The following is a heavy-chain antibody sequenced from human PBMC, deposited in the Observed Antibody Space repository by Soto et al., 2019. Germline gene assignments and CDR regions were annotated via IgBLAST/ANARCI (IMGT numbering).Heavy chain of an antibody. Sequence: PSETLPLTCTVSGGSISSGGYYWSWIRQHPGKGLEWIGYIYYSGSTYYNPSLKSRVTISVDTSKNQFSLKLSSVTAADTAVYYCARDSSLNWFDPWGQGTLVTVSS. CDR2: IYYSGST. CDR3: ARDSSLNWFDP. V-gene: IGHV4-31*03. CDR1: GGSISSGGYY. J-gene: IGHJ5*02. D-gene: IGHD2-2*01.